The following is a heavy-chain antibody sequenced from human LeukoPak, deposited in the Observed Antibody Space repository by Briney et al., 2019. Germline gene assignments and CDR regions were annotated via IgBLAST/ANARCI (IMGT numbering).Heavy chain of an antibody. D-gene: IGHD5-12*01. Sequence: GGSLRLSCAASGFTFSSYAMSWVRQAPGKGLEWVSAISGSGGSTYYADSVKGRFTISRDNSKNTLYLQMNSLRAEDTAVYYCAKAPYDGYYYYYMDVWGKGTTVTISS. J-gene: IGHJ6*03. CDR1: GFTFSSYA. CDR2: ISGSGGST. V-gene: IGHV3-23*01. CDR3: AKAPYDGYYYYYMDV.